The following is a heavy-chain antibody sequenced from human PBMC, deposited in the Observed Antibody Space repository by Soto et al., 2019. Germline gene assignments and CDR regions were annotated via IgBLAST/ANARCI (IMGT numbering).Heavy chain of an antibody. D-gene: IGHD3-10*01. V-gene: IGHV6-1*01. CDR1: GDSVSSKSAA. J-gene: IGHJ6*01. CDR3: ARDRTYYYGSGSSNYYGMDV. Sequence: SQTLALTCGISGDSVSSKSAAGNWIRQSPARGLEWLGRTYYRSKWYNDYAVSVKSRITINPDTSKNQFSLQLNSVTPEATAVYYCARDRTYYYGSGSSNYYGMDV. CDR2: TYYRSKWYN.